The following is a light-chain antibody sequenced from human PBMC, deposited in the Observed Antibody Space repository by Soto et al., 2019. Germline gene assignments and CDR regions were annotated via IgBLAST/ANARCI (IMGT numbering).Light chain of an antibody. V-gene: IGLV2-14*01. CDR2: EVT. CDR3: CSYTTSSTRV. Sequence: QSALTQPASVSGSPGQSIAISCTGSSRDVGFYKYVSWYQQHPGKVPKLIIYEVTNRPSGVSNRFSGSKSGNTASLTISGLQAEDEADYYCCSYTTSSTRVFGSGTKLTVL. CDR1: SRDVGFYKY. J-gene: IGLJ1*01.